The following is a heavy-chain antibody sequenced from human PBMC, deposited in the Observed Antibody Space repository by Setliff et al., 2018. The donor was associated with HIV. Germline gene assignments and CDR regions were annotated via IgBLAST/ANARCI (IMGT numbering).Heavy chain of an antibody. V-gene: IGHV3-30-3*01. CDR3: TRPLYSGSYDTNWFDP. Sequence: SLRLSCAASGFTFSSYAMHWVRQAPGKGLEWVAVISYDGSNKYYADSVKGRFTISRDDSKNTAYLQMNSLKTEDTAVYYCTRPLYSGSYDTNWFDPWGQGTLVTVSS. CDR2: ISYDGSNK. J-gene: IGHJ5*02. D-gene: IGHD1-26*01. CDR1: GFTFSSYA.